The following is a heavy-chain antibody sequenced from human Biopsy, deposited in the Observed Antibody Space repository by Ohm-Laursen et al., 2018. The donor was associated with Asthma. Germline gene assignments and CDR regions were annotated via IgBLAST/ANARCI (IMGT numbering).Heavy chain of an antibody. Sequence: SSVKVSCKASGDSFSNYAISWVRQAPGQGLEWMGGPIPVLGTPDHAQMFEGRVTITADESTSTAYMELSSLSSEDTAVYYCARGYSGSDRIVYYYSGLEVWGQGTAVTVSS. CDR2: PIPVLGTP. V-gene: IGHV1-69*01. CDR1: GDSFSNYA. D-gene: IGHD5-12*01. J-gene: IGHJ6*02. CDR3: ARGYSGSDRIVYYYSGLEV.